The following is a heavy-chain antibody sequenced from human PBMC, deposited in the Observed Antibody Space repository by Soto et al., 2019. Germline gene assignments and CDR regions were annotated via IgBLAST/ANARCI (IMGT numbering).Heavy chain of an antibody. D-gene: IGHD1-26*01. J-gene: IGHJ5*02. Sequence: QVQLQESGPGLVKPSGTLSLTCSVSGGSISSSNWWSWVRQPPGKGLEWIGAIYHSGSTNYNPSLKSRVSISVDKSKNQFSLKLSSVTAADTAVYYWARCIVGATGGWFDPWGQGTLVTVSS. CDR1: GGSISSSNW. CDR2: IYHSGST. V-gene: IGHV4-4*02. CDR3: ARCIVGATGGWFDP.